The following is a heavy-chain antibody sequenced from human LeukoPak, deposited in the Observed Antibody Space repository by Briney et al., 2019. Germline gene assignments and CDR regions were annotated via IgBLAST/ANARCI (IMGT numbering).Heavy chain of an antibody. CDR1: GFTVSSNY. D-gene: IGHD3-10*01. J-gene: IGHJ4*02. CDR3: ARDDVVRGVIDY. V-gene: IGHV3-53*01. CDR2: IYSGGST. Sequence: PGGSLRLSCAASGFTVSSNYMSWVRQAPGKGLEWVSVIYSGGSTYYADSVKGRFTISRDNSKNTLCLQMNSLRAEDTAVYYCARDDVVRGVIDYWGQGTLVTVSS.